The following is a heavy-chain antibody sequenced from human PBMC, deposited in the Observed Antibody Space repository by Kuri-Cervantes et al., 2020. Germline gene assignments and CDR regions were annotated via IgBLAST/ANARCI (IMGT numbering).Heavy chain of an antibody. J-gene: IGHJ6*03. V-gene: IGHV1-58*01. CDR2: IVVGSGNT. CDR3: ARDPGYCSSTSCYEDYYYYMDV. CDR1: GFTFTSSA. D-gene: IGHD2-2*03. Sequence: SVKVSSKASGFTFTSSAVQWVRQARGQRLEWIGWIVVGSGNTNYAQKFQGRVTMTRDTSTSTVYMELSSLRSEDTAVYYCARDPGYCSSTSCYEDYYYYMDVWGKGTTVTVSS.